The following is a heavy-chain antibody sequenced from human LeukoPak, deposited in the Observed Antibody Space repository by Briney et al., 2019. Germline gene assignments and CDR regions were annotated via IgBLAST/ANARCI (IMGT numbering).Heavy chain of an antibody. CDR3: ARDQAGGQLWAN. Sequence: SETLSLTCAVSGGSISSGGYSWSWIRQPPGKGLEWIGYIYHSGSTYYNPSLKSRVTIPVDRPKNQFSLKLSSVTAADTAVYYCARDQAGGQLWANWGQGTMVTVSS. CDR1: GGSISSGGYS. V-gene: IGHV4-30-2*01. CDR2: IYHSGST. D-gene: IGHD5-18*01. J-gene: IGHJ3*01.